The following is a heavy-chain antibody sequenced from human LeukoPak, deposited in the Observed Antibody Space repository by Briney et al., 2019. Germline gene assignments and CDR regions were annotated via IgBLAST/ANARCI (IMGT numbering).Heavy chain of an antibody. J-gene: IGHJ3*02. D-gene: IGHD3-22*01. Sequence: ASVKVSCKASGYTFTGYYMHWVRQAPGQGLEWMGWINPNSGGTNYAQKFQGRVTMTRDTSISTAYMELSRLRSDDTAVYYCARDPLYYYDSSGYRRQEAFDIWGQGTMVTVSS. CDR3: ARDPLYYYDSSGYRRQEAFDI. V-gene: IGHV1-2*02. CDR2: INPNSGGT. CDR1: GYTFTGYY.